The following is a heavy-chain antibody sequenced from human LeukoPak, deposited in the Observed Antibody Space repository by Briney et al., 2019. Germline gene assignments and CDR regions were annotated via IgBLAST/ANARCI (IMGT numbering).Heavy chain of an antibody. CDR2: INHSGST. V-gene: IGHV4-34*01. D-gene: IGHD3-10*01. CDR3: ARGAYGSGSYSALYYYYMDV. CDR1: GGSFSGYY. Sequence: PSETLSLTCAVYGGSFSGYYWSWIRQPPGKGLEWSGEINHSGSTNYNPSLKSRVTISVDTSKNQFSLKLSSVTAADTAVYYCARGAYGSGSYSALYYYYMDVWGKGTTVTVSS. J-gene: IGHJ6*03.